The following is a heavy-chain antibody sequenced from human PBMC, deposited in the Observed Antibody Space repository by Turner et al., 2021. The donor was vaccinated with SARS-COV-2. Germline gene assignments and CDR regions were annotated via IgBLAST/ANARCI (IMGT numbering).Heavy chain of an antibody. CDR1: GYTPPELS. D-gene: IGHD2-2*01. J-gene: IGHJ5*02. CDR3: ATGYQLRVNWFDP. Sequence: QVQLVQSGAEVKKPGASVKVPCKISGYTPPELSMYWVRQAPGKGLEWMGGFDPENGETIYAKNFQGRVTMTENTSTDTAYMELSSLRSEDTAVYFCATGYQLRVNWFDPWGQGTLVTVSS. CDR2: FDPENGET. V-gene: IGHV1-24*01.